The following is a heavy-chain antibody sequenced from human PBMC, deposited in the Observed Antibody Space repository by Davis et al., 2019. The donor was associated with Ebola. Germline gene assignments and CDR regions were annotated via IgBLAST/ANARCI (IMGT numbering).Heavy chain of an antibody. J-gene: IGHJ4*02. V-gene: IGHV3-11*05. Sequence: GESLKISCTASGFAFSDYYMHWIRQAPGEGLEWISYISGSTSSVFTNYADSVKGRFTISRDNSKNTLYLQMNSLRAEDTAVYYCAKGWSITIFGVVTLPDYWGQGTLVTVSS. D-gene: IGHD3-3*01. CDR1: GFAFSDYY. CDR3: AKGWSITIFGVVTLPDY. CDR2: ISGSTSSVFT.